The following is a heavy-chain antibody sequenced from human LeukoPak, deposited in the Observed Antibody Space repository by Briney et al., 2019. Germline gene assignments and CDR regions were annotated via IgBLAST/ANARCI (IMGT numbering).Heavy chain of an antibody. J-gene: IGHJ4*02. Sequence: GGSLRLSCAASGFTFDDFARLWVRHAPGKGVEGVSGICWSSGSIGYADSVKGRFTISRDNAKNSLYLQMNSLRAEDTALYYCAKDIYPRYSSSSSDFDYWGQGTLVTVSS. CDR2: ICWSSGSI. CDR1: GFTFDDFA. V-gene: IGHV3-9*01. CDR3: AKDIYPRYSSSSSDFDY. D-gene: IGHD6-6*01.